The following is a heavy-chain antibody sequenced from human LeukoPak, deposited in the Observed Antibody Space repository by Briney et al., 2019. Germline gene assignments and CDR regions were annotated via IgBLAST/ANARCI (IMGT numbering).Heavy chain of an antibody. V-gene: IGHV3-21*04. Sequence: KPGGSLRLSCAASGFTFSSYSMNWVRQAPGKGLEWVSSISSSSSYIYYADSVKGRFTISRDNSKNTLYLQMNSLRAEDTAVYYCARVVDHDYSDYYLDYWGQGTLVTVSS. CDR2: ISSSSSYI. D-gene: IGHD4-11*01. CDR1: GFTFSSYS. CDR3: ARVVDHDYSDYYLDY. J-gene: IGHJ4*02.